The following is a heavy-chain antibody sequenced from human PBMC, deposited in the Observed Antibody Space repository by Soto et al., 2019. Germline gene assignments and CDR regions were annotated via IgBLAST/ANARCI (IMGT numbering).Heavy chain of an antibody. V-gene: IGHV1-24*01. J-gene: IGHJ4*02. D-gene: IGHD2-15*01. CDR3: ATGPTSLGYCSGGSCSAGDY. Sequence: ASVKVSCKVSGYTLTELSMHWVRQAPGKGLEWMGGFDPEDGETIYAQKFQGRVTMTEDTSTDTAYMELSSLRSEDTAVYYCATGPTSLGYCSGGSCSAGDYWGQGTLVTVSS. CDR2: FDPEDGET. CDR1: GYTLTELS.